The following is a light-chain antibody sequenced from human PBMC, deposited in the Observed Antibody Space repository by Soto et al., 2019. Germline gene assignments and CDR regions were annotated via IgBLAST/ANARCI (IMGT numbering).Light chain of an antibody. J-gene: IGLJ1*01. Sequence: QSVLTQPASVSGSPGQSITISCTGTSSDVGSYNYVSWYQQHPGKAPKLMIYDVSNRPSGVSDRFSGSKSGNTASLTISGLQAEDDADYYCTSYITAGTYVFGTGTKLTVL. CDR3: TSYITAGTYV. V-gene: IGLV2-14*03. CDR1: SSDVGSYNY. CDR2: DVS.